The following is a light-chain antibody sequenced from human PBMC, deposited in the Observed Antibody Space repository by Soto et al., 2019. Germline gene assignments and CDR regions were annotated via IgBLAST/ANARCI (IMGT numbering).Light chain of an antibody. CDR2: GAS. Sequence: EIVLTQSPGTLSLSPGARATLSCRASQSVDRNYLARYQHKPGQAPRLLIYGASTRATDIPDRFSGSGSGTDFTLTLSSMEPEDVALYYCHLYARSPPSAFGPGKKVDIK. J-gene: IGKJ3*01. CDR3: HLYARSPPSA. V-gene: IGKV3-20*01. CDR1: QSVDRNY.